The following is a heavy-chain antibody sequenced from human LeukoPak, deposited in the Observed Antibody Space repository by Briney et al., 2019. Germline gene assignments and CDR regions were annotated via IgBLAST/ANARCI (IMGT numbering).Heavy chain of an antibody. Sequence: PSQTLSLTCTVSGASVSSGRYYWSWLRQHPGRGLEWIAYIVDSEKIYYNPSLKSRLILSLDTSENQFSLNLSSMTAADTAVYFCASGYGSGWFDAWGQGTLVAVSS. V-gene: IGHV4-31*03. CDR3: ASGYGSGWFDA. CDR2: IVDSEKI. CDR1: GASVSSGRYY. D-gene: IGHD5-18*01. J-gene: IGHJ5*02.